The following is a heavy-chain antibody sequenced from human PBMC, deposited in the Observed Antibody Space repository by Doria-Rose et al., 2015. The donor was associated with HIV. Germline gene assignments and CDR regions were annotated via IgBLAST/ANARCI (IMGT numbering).Heavy chain of an antibody. Sequence: QVQLQESGPGLVKPSETLSLTCSVSGCSISHYYWSWIRQPPGKGLEYIGDIFYTGSTNYSPSLKSRVSISIDTSKNKFSLRLSSVTAADTAVYYCARVLSGTYDYWGQGTLVTVPS. J-gene: IGHJ4*02. CDR2: IFYTGST. D-gene: IGHD1-26*01. CDR1: GCSISHYY. V-gene: IGHV4-59*01. CDR3: ARVLSGTYDY.